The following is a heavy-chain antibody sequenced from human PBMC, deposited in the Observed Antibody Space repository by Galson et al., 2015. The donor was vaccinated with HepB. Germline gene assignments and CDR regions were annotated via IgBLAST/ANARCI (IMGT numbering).Heavy chain of an antibody. CDR1: GFTFSSYA. Sequence: LRLSCAASGFTFSSYAMHWVRQAPGKGLEWVAVISYDGSNKYYADSVKGRFTISRDNSKNTLYLQMNSLRAEDTAAYYCARDPYYYDSSGPFDYWGQGTLVTVSS. CDR3: ARDPYYYDSSGPFDY. CDR2: ISYDGSNK. D-gene: IGHD3-22*01. V-gene: IGHV3-30-3*01. J-gene: IGHJ4*02.